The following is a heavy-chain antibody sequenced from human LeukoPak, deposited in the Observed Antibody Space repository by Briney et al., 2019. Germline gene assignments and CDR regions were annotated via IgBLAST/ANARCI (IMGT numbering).Heavy chain of an antibody. Sequence: PGGSLRLSCEAFGYTFSDYGMHWVRQAPGKGLEWVAAISTAGSNEYYTASVKGRFTISRDNSKNTLYLQMNSLTTEDTAVYYCVGTVPAASTQRWDYWGQGTLVTVSS. D-gene: IGHD2-2*01. CDR3: VGTVPAASTQRWDY. CDR2: ISTAGSNE. V-gene: IGHV3-30*03. J-gene: IGHJ4*02. CDR1: GYTFSDYG.